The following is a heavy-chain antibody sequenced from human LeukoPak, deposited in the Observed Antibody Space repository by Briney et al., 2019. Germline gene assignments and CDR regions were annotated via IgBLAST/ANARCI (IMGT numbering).Heavy chain of an antibody. D-gene: IGHD1-1*01. CDR3: ARVVRAPYQLFDF. Sequence: PGGSLRLSCAASGFTVSTNYMSWVRHPPGKGLEWVSIIYSGGTTYFADSVKGRFTLSRDTSKNTLYLQMNSLRAEDTAVYYCARVVRAPYQLFDFWGQGTLVTVSS. CDR1: GFTVSTNY. J-gene: IGHJ4*02. CDR2: IYSGGTT. V-gene: IGHV3-66*01.